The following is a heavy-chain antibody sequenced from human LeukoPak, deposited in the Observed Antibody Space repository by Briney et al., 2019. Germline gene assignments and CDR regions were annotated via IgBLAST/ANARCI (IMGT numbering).Heavy chain of an antibody. CDR3: AREQHRYYGMDV. CDR2: INPNSGGT. J-gene: IGHJ6*02. V-gene: IGHV1-2*02. CDR1: GYTFTGYY. D-gene: IGHD6-13*01. Sequence: ASVKVSCKASGYTFTGYYMHWVRPAPGQGLEWMGWINPNSGGTNYAQKFQGRVTMTRDTSISTAYMELSRLRSDDTAVYYCAREQHRYYGMDVWGQGTTVTVSS.